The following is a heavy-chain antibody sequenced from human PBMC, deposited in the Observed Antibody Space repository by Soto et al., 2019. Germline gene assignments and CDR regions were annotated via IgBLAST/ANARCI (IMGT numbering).Heavy chain of an antibody. D-gene: IGHD3-10*02. CDR3: ARGPPTMSVFSEGAFDI. V-gene: IGHV1-46*01. Sequence: GASVKVSCKASGYTFTSYGISWVRQAPGQGLEWMGIINPSGGSTSYAQKFQGRVTMTRDTSTSTVYMELSSLRSEDTAVYYCARGPPTMSVFSEGAFDIWGQGTMVTVSS. CDR2: INPSGGST. CDR1: GYTFTSYG. J-gene: IGHJ3*02.